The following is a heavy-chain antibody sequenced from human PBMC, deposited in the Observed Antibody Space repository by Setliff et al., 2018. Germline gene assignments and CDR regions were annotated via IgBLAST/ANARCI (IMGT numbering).Heavy chain of an antibody. CDR3: AKFQRGWNYLSDWFDP. CDR1: RFTFSTAW. D-gene: IGHD1-7*01. V-gene: IGHV3-7*03. CDR2: IKQDGSEI. Sequence: PGGSLRLSCVAARFTFSTAWMSWVRQAPGKGLEWVASIKQDGSEISDADSVKGRFTISRDNAKKSLYLQMNSLTVEDTAVYYCAKFQRGWNYLSDWFDPWGQGTLVTVSS. J-gene: IGHJ5*02.